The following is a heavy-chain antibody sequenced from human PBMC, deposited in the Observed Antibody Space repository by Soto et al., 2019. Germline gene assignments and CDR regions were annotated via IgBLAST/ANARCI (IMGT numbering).Heavy chain of an antibody. Sequence: QLQLQESGPGLVKPSETLSLTCTVSGGSISSSSYYWGWIRQPPGKGLEWIGSIYYSGSTYYNPSLKSRVTISVDTSKNQFSLKLSSVTAADTAVYYCARHGAVSGSSWYFDYWGQGTLVTVSS. CDR2: IYYSGST. CDR1: GGSISSSSYY. D-gene: IGHD6-13*01. CDR3: ARHGAVSGSSWYFDY. J-gene: IGHJ4*02. V-gene: IGHV4-39*01.